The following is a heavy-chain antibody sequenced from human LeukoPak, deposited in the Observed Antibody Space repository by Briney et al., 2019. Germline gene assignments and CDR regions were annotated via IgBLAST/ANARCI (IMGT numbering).Heavy chain of an antibody. CDR1: GDSISTSKSY. V-gene: IGHV4-39*07. Sequence: PSETLSLTCTVSGDSISTSKSYWGWIRQPPGKGLEWIGSIYYSGSTYYNPSLKSRVTISVDTSKNQFSLKLSSVTAADTAVYYCARERGGERGYSYGLNWFDPWGQGTLVTVSS. CDR3: ARERGGERGYSYGLNWFDP. J-gene: IGHJ5*02. CDR2: IYYSGST. D-gene: IGHD5-18*01.